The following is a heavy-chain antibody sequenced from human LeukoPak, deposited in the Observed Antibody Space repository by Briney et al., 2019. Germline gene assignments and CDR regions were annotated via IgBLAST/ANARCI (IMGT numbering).Heavy chain of an antibody. Sequence: GASVKVSCKASGYTFTSYAISWVRQAPGQGLEWMGGIMPIFPTPDYAQKFQGRLTITVDEDTSTTYMELNSLRFEDTAMYYCAVPSRFRGACDIWGQGTMVTVSS. J-gene: IGHJ3*02. CDR1: GYTFTSYA. D-gene: IGHD2-2*01. CDR2: IMPIFPTP. V-gene: IGHV1-69*13. CDR3: AVPSRFRGACDI.